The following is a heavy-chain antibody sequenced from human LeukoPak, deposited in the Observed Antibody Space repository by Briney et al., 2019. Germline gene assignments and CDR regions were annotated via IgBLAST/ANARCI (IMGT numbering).Heavy chain of an antibody. D-gene: IGHD5-12*01. J-gene: IGHJ5*02. CDR1: GYTFTGYY. Sequence: ASVKVSCKASGYTFTGYYMHWVRQAPGQGLEWMGWINPNSGGTNYAQKFQGRVTMTRDTSISTAYMELSRLRSDDTAVYYCARDGRGYSGYDWYWFDPWGQGTLVTVS. V-gene: IGHV1-2*02. CDR3: ARDGRGYSGYDWYWFDP. CDR2: INPNSGGT.